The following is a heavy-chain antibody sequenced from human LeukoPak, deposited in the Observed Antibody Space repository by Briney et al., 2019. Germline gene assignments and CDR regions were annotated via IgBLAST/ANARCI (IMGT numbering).Heavy chain of an antibody. D-gene: IGHD5-18*01. CDR1: GLTFSSYG. J-gene: IGHJ4*02. CDR2: ISNDGSKK. V-gene: IGHV3-30*18. CDR3: AKDRYSYAFEYSDS. Sequence: GGSLRLSCAASGLTFSSYGMHWVRQAPGKGLDWVAVISNDGSKKYYADSVKGRFTISRDNSKNTLSLQVSSLRTEDTAVYYCAKDRYSYAFEYSDSWGQGTLVTVSS.